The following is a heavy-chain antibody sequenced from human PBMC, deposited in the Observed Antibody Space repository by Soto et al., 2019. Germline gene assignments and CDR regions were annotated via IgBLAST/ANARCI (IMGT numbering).Heavy chain of an antibody. D-gene: IGHD1-20*01. CDR1: GFTLSGYW. CDR2: INSDGTTT. V-gene: IGHV3-74*01. J-gene: IGHJ3*02. Sequence: EVQLVESGGGVVQPGGSLRLSCAASGFTLSGYWMHWVRQGPGKGLVWVSRINSDGTTTSYADSVKGRFIISGDNAKNTLYLQMNSLRAEDTALYYCARTDNRDIWGLGTMVTVSS. CDR3: ARTDNRDI.